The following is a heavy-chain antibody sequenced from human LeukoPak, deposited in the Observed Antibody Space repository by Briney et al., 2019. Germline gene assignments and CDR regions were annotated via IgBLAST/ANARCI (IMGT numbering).Heavy chain of an antibody. CDR1: GFTFSSYS. V-gene: IGHV3-21*01. CDR2: ISSSSSYI. J-gene: IGHJ4*02. D-gene: IGHD1-1*01. CDR3: ARRGGNDVREYYFDY. Sequence: GGSLRLSCAASGFTFSSYSMNWVRQAPGKGLEWVSSISSSSSYIYYADSVKGRFTISRDNAKNSLYLQMNSLRAEDTAVYYCARRGGNDVREYYFDYWGQGTLVTVSS.